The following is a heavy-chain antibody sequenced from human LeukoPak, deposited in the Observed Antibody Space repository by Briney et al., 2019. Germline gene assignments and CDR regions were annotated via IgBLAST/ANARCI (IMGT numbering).Heavy chain of an antibody. Sequence: GGSLRLSCAASGFTFSGYAMNWVRQAPGKGLELVSGISGRGDSRYYADSVKGRFTISRDNSKNTLYLQMSSLRAEDTAIYYCAKDRANPGFNWFDSWGQGTLVTVSS. V-gene: IGHV3-23*01. J-gene: IGHJ5*01. CDR2: ISGRGDSR. CDR1: GFTFSGYA. D-gene: IGHD4/OR15-4a*01. CDR3: AKDRANPGFNWFDS.